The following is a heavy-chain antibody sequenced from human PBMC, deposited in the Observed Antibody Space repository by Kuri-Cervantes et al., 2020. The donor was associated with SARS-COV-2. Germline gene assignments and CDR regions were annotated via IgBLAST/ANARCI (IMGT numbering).Heavy chain of an antibody. CDR2: ISAYNGNT. J-gene: IGHJ6*02. CDR1: GYTFTSYG. V-gene: IGHV1-18*01. D-gene: IGHD4-11*01. Sequence: ASVKVSCKASGYTFTSYGISWVRQAPGQGLEWMGWISAYNGNTNYAQRFQGRVTMTRDTSTSTAYMELSRLRSDDTAVYYCARDRYYSKVYYGMDVWGQGTTVTVSS. CDR3: ARDRYYSKVYYGMDV.